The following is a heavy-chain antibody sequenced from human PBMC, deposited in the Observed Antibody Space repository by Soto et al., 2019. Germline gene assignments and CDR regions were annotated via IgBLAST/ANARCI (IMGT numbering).Heavy chain of an antibody. D-gene: IGHD3-10*01. CDR1: GFTFSSYA. J-gene: IGHJ4*02. CDR2: ISGSGGST. CDR3: ARVNNYGPGILY. V-gene: IGHV3-23*01. Sequence: EVQLLESGGGLVQPGGSLRLSCAASGFTFSSYAMSWVRQAPGKGLEWVSAISGSGGSTYYADSVKGRFTISRDNSKNSLYLQMNSLRAEDTAVYYCARVNNYGPGILYWGQGTLVTVSS.